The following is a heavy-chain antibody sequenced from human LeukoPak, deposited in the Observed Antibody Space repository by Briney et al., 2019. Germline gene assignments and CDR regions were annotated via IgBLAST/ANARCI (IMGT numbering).Heavy chain of an antibody. D-gene: IGHD6-6*01. Sequence: GGSLRLSCAASGFTFSSYSMNWVRQAPGKGLEWVSYISSSSSTIYYADSVKGRFTISRDNAKNSLYLQMNSLRAEDTAVYYCAREAESRKYSPLDGWGQGTLVTVSS. CDR1: GFTFSSYS. V-gene: IGHV3-48*04. CDR2: ISSSSSTI. J-gene: IGHJ4*02. CDR3: AREAESRKYSPLDG.